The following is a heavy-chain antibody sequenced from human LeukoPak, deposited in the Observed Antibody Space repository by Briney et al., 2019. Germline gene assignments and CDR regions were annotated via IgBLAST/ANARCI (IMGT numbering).Heavy chain of an antibody. CDR3: ARESHYDFWSGYAFG. J-gene: IGHJ4*02. D-gene: IGHD3-3*01. V-gene: IGHV3-23*01. CDR1: GFTFSSYG. Sequence: GGSLRLSCAASGFTFSSYGMSWVRQAPGKGLEWVSAISGSGGSTYYADSVKGRFTISRDNSKNTLYLQMNSLRAEDTALYYCARESHYDFWSGYAFGWGQGTLVTVSS. CDR2: ISGSGGST.